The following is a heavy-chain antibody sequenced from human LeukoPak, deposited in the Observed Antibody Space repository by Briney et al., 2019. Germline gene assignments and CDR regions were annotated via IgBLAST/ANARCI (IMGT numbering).Heavy chain of an antibody. J-gene: IGHJ6*03. CDR1: GFTFSSYA. CDR2: ISGSGGST. V-gene: IGHV3-23*01. D-gene: IGHD5-12*01. Sequence: GGSLRLSCAASGFTFSSYAMSWVRQAPGKGLEWVSAISGSGGSTYYADSVKGRFTISRDNSKNTLYLQMNSLRAEDTAVYYCARRIVAYYYMDVWGKGTTVTVSS. CDR3: ARRIVAYYYMDV.